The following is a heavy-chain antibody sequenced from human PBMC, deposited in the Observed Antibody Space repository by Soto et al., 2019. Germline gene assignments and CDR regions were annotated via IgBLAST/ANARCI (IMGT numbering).Heavy chain of an antibody. J-gene: IGHJ6*03. CDR1: GGSFSGYY. CDR2: INHSGST. CDR3: GRGRRWLVYYYYMDV. V-gene: IGHV4-34*01. Sequence: SETLSLTCAVYGGSFSGYYWCWIRQPPGKGLEWIGEINHSGSTNYNPSLKSRVTISVDTSKNQFSLKLSSVTAADTAVYYCGRGRRWLVYYYYMDVWGKGTTVTVSS. D-gene: IGHD6-19*01.